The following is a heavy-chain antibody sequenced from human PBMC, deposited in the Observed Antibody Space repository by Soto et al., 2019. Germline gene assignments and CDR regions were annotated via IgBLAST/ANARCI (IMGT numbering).Heavy chain of an antibody. V-gene: IGHV4-39*01. CDR2: IYYSGST. J-gene: IGHJ5*02. Sequence: QLQLQESGPGLVKPSETLSLTCTVSGGSISSSSYYCGWIRQPPGKGLEWIGSIYYSGSTYYNPSLKSRVTISVDTSKNQFSLKLSSVTAADTAVYYCARHYWYSSGWYGGWFDPWGQGTLVTVSS. CDR1: GGSISSSSYY. CDR3: ARHYWYSSGWYGGWFDP. D-gene: IGHD6-19*01.